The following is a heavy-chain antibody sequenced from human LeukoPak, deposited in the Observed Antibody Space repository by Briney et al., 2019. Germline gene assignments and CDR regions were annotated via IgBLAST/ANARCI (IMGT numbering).Heavy chain of an antibody. CDR1: GGTFSSYA. CDR2: INPSGGST. J-gene: IGHJ4*02. D-gene: IGHD3-16*02. CDR3: ARDQGVWGSYRSLGY. V-gene: IGHV1-46*01. Sequence: ASVKVSCKASGGTFSSYAISWVRQAPGQGLEWMGIINPSGGSTSYAQKFQGRVTMTRDTSTSTVYMELSSLRSEDTAVYYCARDQGVWGSYRSLGYWGQGTLVTVSS.